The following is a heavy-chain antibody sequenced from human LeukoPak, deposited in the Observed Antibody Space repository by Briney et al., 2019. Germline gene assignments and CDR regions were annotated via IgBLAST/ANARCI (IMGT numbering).Heavy chain of an antibody. Sequence: GGSLSLSHAASGFTLSDYYMSWIREAPGRGLGWGLYICSSGNTINYPASVKGRFTIAQDNAKNSLSLHINSLGAEDMAVYYCAREHVMEGSSWYVGQYYDYYYGMDGWGQGTTVTVSS. CDR1: GFTLSDYY. CDR2: ICSSGNTI. CDR3: AREHVMEGSSWYVGQYYDYYYGMDG. V-gene: IGHV3-11*01. J-gene: IGHJ6*02. D-gene: IGHD6-13*01.